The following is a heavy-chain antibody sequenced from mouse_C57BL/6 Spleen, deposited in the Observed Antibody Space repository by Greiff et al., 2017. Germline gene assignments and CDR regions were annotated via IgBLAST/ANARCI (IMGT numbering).Heavy chain of an antibody. CDR1: GYSITSGYY. J-gene: IGHJ2*01. Sequence: ESGPGLVQPSQSLSLTCSVTGYSITSGYYWNWIRQFPGNKLEWMGYISYDGSNNYNPSLKNRISITRDTSKNQFFLKLNSVTTEDTATYYCAREGDYDVPYWGQGTTLTVSS. CDR2: ISYDGSN. V-gene: IGHV3-6*01. D-gene: IGHD2-4*01. CDR3: AREGDYDVPY.